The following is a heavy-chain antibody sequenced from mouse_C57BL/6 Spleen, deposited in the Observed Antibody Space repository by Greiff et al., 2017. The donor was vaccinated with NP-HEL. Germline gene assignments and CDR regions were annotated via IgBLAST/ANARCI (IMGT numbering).Heavy chain of an antibody. Sequence: QVQLQQSGAELVKPGASVKISCKASGYAFSSYWMNWVKQRPGKGLEWIGQIYPGDGDTNYNGKFKGKATLTADKSSSTAYMQLSSLTSEDSAVYFCARENYSNSFDYWGQGTTLTVSS. CDR1: GYAFSSYW. V-gene: IGHV1-80*01. D-gene: IGHD2-5*01. CDR3: ARENYSNSFDY. CDR2: IYPGDGDT. J-gene: IGHJ2*01.